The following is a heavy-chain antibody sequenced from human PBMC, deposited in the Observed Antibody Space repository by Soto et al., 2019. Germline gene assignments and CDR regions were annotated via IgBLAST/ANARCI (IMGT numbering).Heavy chain of an antibody. J-gene: IGHJ4*02. CDR2: IYWNDDK. D-gene: IGHD2-2*02. V-gene: IGHV2-5*01. Sequence: SVPKLVNTTQTLTLTWPFSGLSLRTSGVGVGWIRQPPGKALEWLALIYWNDDKRYSPSLKSRLTITKDTSKNQVVLTMTNMDPVDTATYYCAHSTPDCSSTSCYSETVTVYFDDCGQGTLFSVSS. CDR3: AHSTPDCSSTSCYSETVTVYFDD. CDR1: GLSLRTSGVG.